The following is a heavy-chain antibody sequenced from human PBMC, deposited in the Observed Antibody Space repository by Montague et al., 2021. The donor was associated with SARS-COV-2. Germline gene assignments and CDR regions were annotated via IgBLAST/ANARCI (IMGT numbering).Heavy chain of an antibody. CDR3: ARDAQTDWYFGL. CDR1: GGSISSGTYY. CDR2: IYPSGST. V-gene: IGHV4-61*02. J-gene: IGHJ2*01. Sequence: TLSLTCTVSGGSISSGTYYWTWIRQPAGKGLEWIGCIYPSGSTNYNPSLKRRVTISQDTSKNQFSLKLTSVTAADTAIYYCARDAQTDWYFGLWGRGTLVTVSS.